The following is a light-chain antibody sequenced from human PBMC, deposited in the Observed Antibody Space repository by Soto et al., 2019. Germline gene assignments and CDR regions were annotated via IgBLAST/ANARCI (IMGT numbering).Light chain of an antibody. CDR1: QSISSY. J-gene: IGKJ1*01. V-gene: IGKV1-39*01. CDR3: QQSYSTPPT. CDR2: AAS. Sequence: DIQITQSPSSRSASVGDRVTITFRASQSISSYLNWYQQKPGKAPQLLIYAASSLQSGIPSRFSGSGSRTDFTLTISSLQPEDFATYYCQQSYSTPPTFGQGTKVDIK.